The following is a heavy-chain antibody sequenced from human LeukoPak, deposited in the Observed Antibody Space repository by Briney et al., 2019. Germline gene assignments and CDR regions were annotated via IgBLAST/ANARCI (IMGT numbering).Heavy chain of an antibody. CDR3: AREASRDGYNSYNWFDP. Sequence: SVKVSCKASGYTFTSYGISWVRQAPGQGLEWMGGIIPIFGTANYAQKFQGRVTITADESTSTAYMELSSLRSEDTAVYYCAREASRDGYNSYNWFDPWGQGTLVTVSS. CDR1: GYTFTSYG. V-gene: IGHV1-69*13. D-gene: IGHD5-24*01. J-gene: IGHJ5*02. CDR2: IIPIFGTA.